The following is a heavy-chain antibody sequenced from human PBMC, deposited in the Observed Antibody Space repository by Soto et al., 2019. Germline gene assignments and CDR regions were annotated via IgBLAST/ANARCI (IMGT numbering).Heavy chain of an antibody. J-gene: IGHJ6*02. CDR2: INPSGGST. CDR1: GYTFPSYY. CDR3: ARDSRYDFWSGQVYYYGMDV. D-gene: IGHD3-3*01. V-gene: IGHV1-46*01. Sequence: GASVKVSCKASGYTFPSYYMHWVRQAPGQGLEWMGIINPSGGSTSYAQKFQGRVTMTRDTSTSTVYMELSSLRSEDTAVYYCARDSRYDFWSGQVYYYGMDVWGQGTTVTVSS.